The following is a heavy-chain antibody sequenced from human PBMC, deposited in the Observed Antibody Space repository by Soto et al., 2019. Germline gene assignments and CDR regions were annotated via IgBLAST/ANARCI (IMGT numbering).Heavy chain of an antibody. CDR3: ARQSVGPYGSGSYFDY. CDR1: GVSISSHY. CDR2: IYYSGST. Sequence: SETLSLTCTVSGVSISSHYWSWIRQPPGKGLDWIGYIYYSGSTNYNPSLKSRVTISVDTSKNQFSLKLSSVTAADTAVYYCARQSVGPYGSGSYFDYWGQGTLVTVSS. V-gene: IGHV4-59*08. D-gene: IGHD3-10*01. J-gene: IGHJ4*02.